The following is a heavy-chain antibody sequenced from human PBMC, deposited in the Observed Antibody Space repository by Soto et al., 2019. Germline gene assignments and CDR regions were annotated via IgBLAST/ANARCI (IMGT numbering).Heavy chain of an antibody. Sequence: SETLSLTCTVSGGSISSSSYYWGWIRQPPGKGLEWIGSIYYSGSTYYNPSLKSRVTISVDTSKNQFSLKLSSVTAADTAVYYCARHPRSYGGYVWGQGTLVTVSS. J-gene: IGHJ4*02. V-gene: IGHV4-39*01. CDR3: ARHPRSYGGYV. D-gene: IGHD3-16*01. CDR1: GGSISSSSYY. CDR2: IYYSGST.